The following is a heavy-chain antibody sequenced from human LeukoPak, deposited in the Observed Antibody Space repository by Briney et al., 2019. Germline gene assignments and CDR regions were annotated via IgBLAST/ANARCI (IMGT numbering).Heavy chain of an antibody. Sequence: GGSLRLSCAASVFIFSDYYMTWIRQAPGKGLEWVSYISSSGSSIYYKDSVKGRFTNSRDNANDPLYLQMNSLRAEDTALYYCAKGKRIYNNWGQGTLVTVSS. D-gene: IGHD1-1*01. CDR2: ISSSGSSI. CDR3: AKGKRIYNN. J-gene: IGHJ4*02. CDR1: VFIFSDYY. V-gene: IGHV3-11*01.